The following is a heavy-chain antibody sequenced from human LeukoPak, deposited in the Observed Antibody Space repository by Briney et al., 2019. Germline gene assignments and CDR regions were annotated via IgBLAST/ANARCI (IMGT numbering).Heavy chain of an antibody. CDR1: GYTFTCYY. V-gene: IGHV1-2*04. CDR2: INPNSGGT. CDR3: ARAPYCSGGSCCLLYFDY. J-gene: IGHJ4*02. Sequence: GASVKVSCKASGYTFTCYYMHWVRQAPGQGLEWMGWINPNSGGTNYAQKFQGWVTMTRDTSISTAYMELSRLRSDDTAVYYCARAPYCSGGSCCLLYFDYWGQGTLVTVSS. D-gene: IGHD2-15*01.